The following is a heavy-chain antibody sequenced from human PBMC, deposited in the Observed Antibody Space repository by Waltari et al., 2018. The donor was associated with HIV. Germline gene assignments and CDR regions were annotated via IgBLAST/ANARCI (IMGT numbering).Heavy chain of an antibody. V-gene: IGHV4-39*01. CDR2: IYYSGST. J-gene: IGHJ4*02. Sequence: QLQLQESGPGLVKPSETLSLTCTVSGGSISSSSYYWGWIRQPPGKGLEWIGSIYYSGSTYYNPSLKSRVTISVDTSKNQFSLKLSSVTAADTAVYYCASFHNWGFPLGRGNWGQGTLVTVSS. D-gene: IGHD7-27*01. CDR3: ASFHNWGFPLGRGN. CDR1: GGSISSSSYY.